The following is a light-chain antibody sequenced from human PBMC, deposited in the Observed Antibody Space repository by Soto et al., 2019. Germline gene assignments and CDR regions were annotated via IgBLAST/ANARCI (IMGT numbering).Light chain of an antibody. J-gene: IGLJ1*01. CDR1: CSDVGGYNC. V-gene: IGLV2-14*01. Sequence: QSVLTQPASVSGSPGQSITISCTGTCSDVGGYNCVSWYRQHPGKAPKLMIYDVTNRPSGVSNRFSGSKSGNTASLTISGLQAEDEADYYCSSYTSSSTYVFATGTKLTVL. CDR2: DVT. CDR3: SSYTSSSTYV.